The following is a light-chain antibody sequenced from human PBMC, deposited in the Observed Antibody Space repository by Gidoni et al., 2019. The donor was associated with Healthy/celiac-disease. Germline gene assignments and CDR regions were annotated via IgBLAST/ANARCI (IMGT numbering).Light chain of an antibody. CDR2: AAS. Sequence: AIRMTQSPSSFSASTGDRVTITCRASQGMSSYLAWYQQKPGKAPKLLIYAASTLQSGVPSRFSGSGSGTDFTLTISCLQSEDFATYYCQQYYSYPRTFGQXTKVEIK. J-gene: IGKJ1*01. CDR1: QGMSSY. V-gene: IGKV1-8*01. CDR3: QQYYSYPRT.